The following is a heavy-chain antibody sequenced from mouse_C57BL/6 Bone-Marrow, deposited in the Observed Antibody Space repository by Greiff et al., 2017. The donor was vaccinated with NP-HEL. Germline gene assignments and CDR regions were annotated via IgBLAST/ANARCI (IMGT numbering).Heavy chain of an antibody. J-gene: IGHJ4*01. CDR1: GFNIKDYY. D-gene: IGHD5-5*01. Sequence: EVQLQQSGAELVKPGASVKLSCTASGFNIKDYYMHWVKQRTEQGLEWIGRIDPEDGETKYAPKFPGKATITADTSSNTAYLQLSSLTSEDTAVYYCARGDYLHYYAMDYWGQGTSVTVSS. V-gene: IGHV14-2*01. CDR2: IDPEDGET. CDR3: ARGDYLHYYAMDY.